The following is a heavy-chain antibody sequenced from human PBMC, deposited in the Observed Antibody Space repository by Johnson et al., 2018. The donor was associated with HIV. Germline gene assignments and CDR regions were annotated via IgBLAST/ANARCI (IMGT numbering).Heavy chain of an antibody. CDR2: LGPAGDT. CDR3: ARGGAAAGGAFDI. J-gene: IGHJ3*02. V-gene: IGHV3-13*01. Sequence: MLLVESGGGVVQPGRSLRLSCAASGFTFSSYDMHWVRQATGKGLEWVSALGPAGDTYYPGSVKGRFTISRENAKNSLYLQMNSLRAGDTAVYDCARGGAAAGGAFDIWGQGTMVTVSS. D-gene: IGHD6-13*01. CDR1: GFTFSSYD.